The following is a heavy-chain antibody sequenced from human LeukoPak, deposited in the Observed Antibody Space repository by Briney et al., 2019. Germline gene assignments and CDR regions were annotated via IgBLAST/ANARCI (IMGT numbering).Heavy chain of an antibody. CDR2: ISAYNGNT. V-gene: IGHV1-18*04. CDR1: GYTFTSYG. Sequence: GASVKVSCKASGYTFTSYGISWVRQAPGQGLEWMGWISAYNGNTNYAQKLQGRVTMTTDTSTSTAYMELRSLRSDDTAVYYCARALGYCSSTSCLYDYWGRGTLVTVSS. J-gene: IGHJ4*02. D-gene: IGHD2-2*01. CDR3: ARALGYCSSTSCLYDY.